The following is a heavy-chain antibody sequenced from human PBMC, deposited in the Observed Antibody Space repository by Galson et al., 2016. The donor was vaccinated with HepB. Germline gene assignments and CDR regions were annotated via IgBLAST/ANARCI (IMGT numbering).Heavy chain of an antibody. V-gene: IGHV1-69*01. J-gene: IGHJ6*02. D-gene: IGHD3-3*01. CDR3: ARGDTIFRVVTAYYFYVMDV. Sequence: NYAQKFQGRVTITADESTSTAYMELSSLRSEDTAVYYCARGDTIFRVVTAYYFYVMDVWGQGTTVTVSS.